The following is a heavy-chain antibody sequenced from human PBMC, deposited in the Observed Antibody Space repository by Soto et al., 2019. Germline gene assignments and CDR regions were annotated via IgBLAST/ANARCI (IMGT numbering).Heavy chain of an antibody. V-gene: IGHV4-59*01. CDR2: AYYSGST. CDR3: ATRFTLAPNTGDAFEI. D-gene: IGHD3-10*01. J-gene: IGHJ3*02. CDR1: GGSISSYY. Sequence: QVQLQESGPGLVKPSETLSLTCTVSGGSISSYYWSWIRQPPGKGLEWIGFAYYSGSTNYNPSLRRLVTISVDMPKNQPPRSLGSVTAAYTAVCYCATRFTLAPNTGDAFEIWGRGTMVSVPS.